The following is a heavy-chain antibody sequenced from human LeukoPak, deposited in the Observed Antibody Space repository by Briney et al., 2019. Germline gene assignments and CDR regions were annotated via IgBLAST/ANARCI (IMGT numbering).Heavy chain of an antibody. CDR3: AKDLVYSSSVVSRDAFDI. J-gene: IGHJ3*02. V-gene: IGHV3-23*01. D-gene: IGHD6-6*01. CDR1: GFTFSSYA. Sequence: GGSLRLSCAASGFTFSSYAMSWVRQAPGKGLEWVSAISGSGGSTYYADSVKGRFTISRDNSKSTLYLQMNSLRAEDTAVYYCAKDLVYSSSVVSRDAFDIWGQGTMATVSS. CDR2: ISGSGGST.